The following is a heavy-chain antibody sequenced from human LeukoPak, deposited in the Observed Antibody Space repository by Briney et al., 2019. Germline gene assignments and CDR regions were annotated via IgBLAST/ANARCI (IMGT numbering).Heavy chain of an antibody. CDR2: INPNHGDT. CDR1: GYTFTGYY. J-gene: IGHJ4*02. D-gene: IGHD3-9*01. Sequence: ASVKVSCKASGYTFTGYYMHWVRQAPGQGLEWMEWINPNHGDTNYAQKFQDRVSMTRDTSISTAYMHLSRLRSADTAVYYCARSPHILTGENFDYWGQGTLVTVSS. CDR3: ARSPHILTGENFDY. V-gene: IGHV1-2*02.